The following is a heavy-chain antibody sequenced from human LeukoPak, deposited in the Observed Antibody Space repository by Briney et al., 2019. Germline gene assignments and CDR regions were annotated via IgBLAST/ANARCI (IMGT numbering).Heavy chain of an antibody. CDR2: IYYSGST. J-gene: IGHJ3*02. V-gene: IGHV4-59*11. CDR3: ARVGRYYDFWSGPTDAFDI. Sequence: PSETLSLTCTVSGGSISSHYWSWIRQPPGKGLEWIGYIYYSGSTNYNPSLKSRVTISVDTSKNQFSLKLSSVTAADTAVYYCARVGRYYDFWSGPTDAFDIWGQGTMVTGSS. CDR1: GGSISSHY. D-gene: IGHD3-3*01.